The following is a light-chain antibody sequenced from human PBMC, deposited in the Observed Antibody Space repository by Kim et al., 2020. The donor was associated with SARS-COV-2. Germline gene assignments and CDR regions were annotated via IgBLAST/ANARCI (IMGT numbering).Light chain of an antibody. V-gene: IGLV1-51*01. CDR1: SSNIGNNN. Sequence: GQKVTSSCPGSSSNIGNNNVSWYQHLPGTAPKLLIYDNNKRPSGIPDRFSGSKSGTSATLGITGLQTGDEADYYCGTWDSSLSAVVFGGGTKLTVL. CDR3: GTWDSSLSAVV. CDR2: DNN. J-gene: IGLJ2*01.